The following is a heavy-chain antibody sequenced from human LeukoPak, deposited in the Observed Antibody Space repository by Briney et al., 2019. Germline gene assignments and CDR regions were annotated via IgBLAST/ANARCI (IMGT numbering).Heavy chain of an antibody. CDR3: ARDSGYSSGWYPSSNYYYYGMDV. V-gene: IGHV1-69*13. CDR1: GYTFTSYG. D-gene: IGHD6-19*01. J-gene: IGHJ6*02. Sequence: ASVKVSCKASGYTFTSYGISWVRQAPGQGLEWMGGIIPIFGTANYAQKFQGRVTITADESTSTAYMELSSLRSEDTAVYYCARDSGYSSGWYPSSNYYYYGMDVWGQGTTVTVSS. CDR2: IIPIFGTA.